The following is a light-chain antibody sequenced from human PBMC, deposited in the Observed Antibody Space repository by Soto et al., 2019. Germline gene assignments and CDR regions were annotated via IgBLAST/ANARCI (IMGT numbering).Light chain of an antibody. V-gene: IGKV1-17*01. CDR1: QGIGND. CDR3: LQHNRYPLT. Sequence: DIQMTQSPSSLSAFVGDRVTITCRASQGIGNDLGWYQQEPGKAPKRLIYGASNLQSGVPSRFRGSGSGTEFTLTINSLQPEDFATYYCLQHNRYPLTFGQGTKVDMK. J-gene: IGKJ1*01. CDR2: GAS.